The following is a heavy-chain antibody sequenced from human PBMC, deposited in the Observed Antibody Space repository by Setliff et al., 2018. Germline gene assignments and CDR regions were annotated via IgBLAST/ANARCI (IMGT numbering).Heavy chain of an antibody. D-gene: IGHD3-22*01. V-gene: IGHV1-2*02. J-gene: IGHJ6*03. CDR1: GYAFNDYY. Sequence: ASVKVSCKASGYAFNDYYMHWVRQAPGQGLEWMGWINPDSGGTNYAQQFQGRVTMTRDTSISTVYMELSRLRSDDTAIYYCASPSDSGDYFYYYYMDVWGKGTTVTVSS. CDR2: INPDSGGT. CDR3: ASPSDSGDYFYYYYMDV.